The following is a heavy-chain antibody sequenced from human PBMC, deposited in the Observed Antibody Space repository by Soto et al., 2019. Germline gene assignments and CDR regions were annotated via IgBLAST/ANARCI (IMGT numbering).Heavy chain of an antibody. V-gene: IGHV1-2*04. Sequence: QVQLVQYGAEVRKPGASVTVSCRSSGDSLNDYYIHWVRQAPGQGFEWMGWINPNGGVTKYAQKFQGWVSMTRDTSIRTVYMQLSRLRSDDTAVYYCARESGGATATLAYYYFYMDVWGTGTTVTVSS. D-gene: IGHD5-12*01. CDR2: INPNGGVT. CDR1: GDSLNDYY. CDR3: ARESGGATATLAYYYFYMDV. J-gene: IGHJ6*03.